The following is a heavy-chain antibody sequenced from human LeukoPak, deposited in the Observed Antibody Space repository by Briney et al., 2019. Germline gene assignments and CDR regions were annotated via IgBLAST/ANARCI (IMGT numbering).Heavy chain of an antibody. CDR1: GHSISSCY. V-gene: IGHV4-59*01. J-gene: IGHJ4*02. D-gene: IGHD3-3*01. Sequence: SETLSLTCTVSGHSISSCYWSWIRQPPGKGLEWIGYIYYSGSTNYNPSLKSRVTMSVDTSKNQFSLKLTSVTAADTAVYYCARYDFNKYFDYWGQGILVTVSS. CDR3: ARYDFNKYFDY. CDR2: IYYSGST.